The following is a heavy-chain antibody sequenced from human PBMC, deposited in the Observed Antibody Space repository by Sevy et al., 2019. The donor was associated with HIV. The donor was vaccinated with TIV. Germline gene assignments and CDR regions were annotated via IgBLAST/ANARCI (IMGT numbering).Heavy chain of an antibody. CDR2: ISSRRSYT. Sequence: GGSLRLSCAASGFTFSDYYMTWIRQAPGKGLEWISYISSRRSYTNYADSVKGRFTISRDNAKNSLYLQMNTLRAEDAAVYCCVRCRVVAADYYFDYWGRGTLVTVSS. V-gene: IGHV3-11*06. D-gene: IGHD1-26*01. J-gene: IGHJ4*02. CDR1: GFTFSDYY. CDR3: VRCRVVAADYYFDY.